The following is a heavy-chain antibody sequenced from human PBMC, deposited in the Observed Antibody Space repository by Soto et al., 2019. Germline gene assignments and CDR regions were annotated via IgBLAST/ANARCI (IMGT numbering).Heavy chain of an antibody. V-gene: IGHV4-34*01. D-gene: IGHD6-19*01. Sequence: PSETLSLTCAVYAGSFSHYYWNWIRQSPGKGLGWIGKIKHSGSSNYNPSLRSRVSISVDMSKNQFSLRLTSVTAADTAVYYCARGGSSDWRVALDIWGQGTMVTVSS. CDR3: ARGGSSDWRVALDI. CDR1: AGSFSHYY. CDR2: IKHSGSS. J-gene: IGHJ3*02.